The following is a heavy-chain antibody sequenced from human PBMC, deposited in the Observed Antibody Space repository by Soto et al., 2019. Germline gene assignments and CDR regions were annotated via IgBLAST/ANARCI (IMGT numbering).Heavy chain of an antibody. CDR1: GFTFSSYA. J-gene: IGHJ4*02. Sequence: EVQLLESGGGLVQPGGSLRLSCAASGFTFSSYAMSWVRQAPGKGLEWVSAISGSGGSTYYADSVKGRFTISRDNSKNPLYLQMNSLRAEDTAVYYCAKGLYYDSSGGPAGDWGQGTLVTVSS. CDR3: AKGLYYDSSGGPAGD. CDR2: ISGSGGST. D-gene: IGHD3-22*01. V-gene: IGHV3-23*01.